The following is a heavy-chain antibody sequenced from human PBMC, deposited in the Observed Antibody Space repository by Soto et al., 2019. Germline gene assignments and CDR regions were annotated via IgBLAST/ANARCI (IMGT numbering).Heavy chain of an antibody. J-gene: IGHJ6*02. D-gene: IGHD2-2*01. Sequence: ESGGGVVQPGRSLRLSCAASGFTFSSYAMHWVRQAPGKGLEWVAVISYDGSNKYYADSVKGRFTISRDNSKNTLYLQMNSLRAEDTAVYYCASPLYCSSTSCYFISLFGMDVWGQGTTVTVSS. CDR1: GFTFSSYA. CDR2: ISYDGSNK. CDR3: ASPLYCSSTSCYFISLFGMDV. V-gene: IGHV3-30-3*01.